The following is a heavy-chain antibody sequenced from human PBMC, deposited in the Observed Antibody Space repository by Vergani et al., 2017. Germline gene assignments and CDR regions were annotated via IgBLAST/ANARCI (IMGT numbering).Heavy chain of an antibody. D-gene: IGHD3-3*01. CDR3: AHSKYDFWSGTRFDY. J-gene: IGHJ4*02. CDR2: VFWDDDK. Sequence: QITLKESGPTLVKPTQTLTLTCTFSGFSLTTRGVAVGWIRQPPGKALEWLAIVFWDDDKRYSPSLKSRLTITKDTSKNQVVLTMTNMDPVDTATYYCAHSKYDFWSGTRFDYWGQGTLVTVSS. CDR1: GFSLTTRGVA. V-gene: IGHV2-5*02.